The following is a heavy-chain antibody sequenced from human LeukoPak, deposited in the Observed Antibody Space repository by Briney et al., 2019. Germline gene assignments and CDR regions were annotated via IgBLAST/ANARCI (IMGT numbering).Heavy chain of an antibody. CDR2: IYYSGST. Sequence: PSETPSLTCTVSGGSISSSSYYWGWIRQPPGKGLEWIGSIYYSGSTYYNPSLKSRVTISVDTSKNQFSLKLSSVTAADTAVYYCANGPGYYYGSGSYYVAPFDYWGQGTLVTVSS. D-gene: IGHD3-10*01. V-gene: IGHV4-39*05. CDR3: ANGPGYYYGSGSYYVAPFDY. J-gene: IGHJ4*02. CDR1: GGSISSSSYY.